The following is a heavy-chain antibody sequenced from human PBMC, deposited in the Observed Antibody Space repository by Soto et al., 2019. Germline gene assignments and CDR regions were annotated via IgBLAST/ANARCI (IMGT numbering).Heavy chain of an antibody. CDR2: IDPSDSYT. Sequence: PGESLKISCKGSGYSFTGYWISWVRQMPGKGLEWMGRIDPSDSYTNYSPSFQGHVTISADKSISTAYLQWSSLKASDTAMYYCARHGPRDGYNYDYFDYWGQGTLVTVSS. CDR1: GYSFTGYW. J-gene: IGHJ4*02. CDR3: ARHGPRDGYNYDYFDY. D-gene: IGHD5-12*01. V-gene: IGHV5-10-1*01.